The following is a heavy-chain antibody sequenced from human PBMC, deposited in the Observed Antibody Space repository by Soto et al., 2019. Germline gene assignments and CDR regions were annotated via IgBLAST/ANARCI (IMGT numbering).Heavy chain of an antibody. V-gene: IGHV1-69*13. Sequence: SVKVSCKASGCTFSKNTISCVRQAPGQVLEWMGGIMPVFGTPNYAQKFQGRVTITADEYTRTAYMELSRLKSEDTAVYYCARQFDYDTSGFYYAYWGQGTQVTSPQ. CDR1: GCTFSKNT. CDR3: ARQFDYDTSGFYYAY. D-gene: IGHD3-22*01. CDR2: IMPVFGTP. J-gene: IGHJ4*02.